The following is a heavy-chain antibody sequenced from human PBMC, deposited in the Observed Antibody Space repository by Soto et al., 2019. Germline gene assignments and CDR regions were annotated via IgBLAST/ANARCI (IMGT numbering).Heavy chain of an antibody. Sequence: QLLESGPGLVKPSETLSLTCTVSGGSISSSSYYWGWIRQPPGKGLEWIGSIYYSGSTYYNPSLKSRVTISVDTSKNQFSLKLSSVTAADTAVYYCARHGGYCSGGSCYSMDWFDPWGQGTLVTVSS. V-gene: IGHV4-39*01. D-gene: IGHD2-15*01. CDR3: ARHGGYCSGGSCYSMDWFDP. CDR1: GGSISSSSYY. J-gene: IGHJ5*02. CDR2: IYYSGST.